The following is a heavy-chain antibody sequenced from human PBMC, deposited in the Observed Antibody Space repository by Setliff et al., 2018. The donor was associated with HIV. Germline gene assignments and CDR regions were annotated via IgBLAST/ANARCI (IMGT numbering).Heavy chain of an antibody. CDR2: IYYSGRS. CDR3: ARGHGSGRAANWFDP. V-gene: IGHV4-39*06. J-gene: IGHJ5*02. D-gene: IGHD3-10*01. CDR1: GGFISSRGYY. Sequence: PSETLSLTCTVSGGFISSRGYYWGLIRQPPGKGLEWIGIIYYSGRSYYNPSLKSRVTISVDTSKKQFTLKLSAVTAADRAVYECARGHGSGRAANWFDPWGQGALVTVSS.